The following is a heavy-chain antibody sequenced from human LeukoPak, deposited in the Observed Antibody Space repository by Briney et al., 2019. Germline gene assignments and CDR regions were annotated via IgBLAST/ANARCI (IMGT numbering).Heavy chain of an antibody. CDR3: ARDSQYYYYMDV. Sequence: SETLSLTCTVSGGSISSGSYYWSWIRQPPGKGLEWIGYIYYSGSTNYNPSLKSRVTISVDTSKNQFSLKLSSVTAADTAVYYCARDSQYYYYMDVWGKGTTVTVSS. V-gene: IGHV4-61*01. CDR2: IYYSGST. CDR1: GGSISSGSYY. J-gene: IGHJ6*03.